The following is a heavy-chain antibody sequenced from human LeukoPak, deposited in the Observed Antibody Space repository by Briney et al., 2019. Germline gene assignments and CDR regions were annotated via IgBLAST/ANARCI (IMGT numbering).Heavy chain of an antibody. J-gene: IGHJ5*02. CDR3: ARQMAVAGYDWFDP. V-gene: IGHV4-38-2*02. Sequence: PSETLSLTCSVSGYSISSGYYWGWIRRPPGKGLEWIGSIFYSGSTYYNPSLKSRVTISVDTSKNQFSLNLSSVTAADTAVYYCARQMAVAGYDWFDPWGQGTLVTVSS. D-gene: IGHD6-19*01. CDR2: IFYSGST. CDR1: GYSISSGYY.